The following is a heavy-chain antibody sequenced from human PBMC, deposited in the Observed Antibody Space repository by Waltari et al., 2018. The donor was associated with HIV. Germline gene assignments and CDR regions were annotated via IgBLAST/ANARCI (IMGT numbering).Heavy chain of an antibody. CDR2: INHSGST. J-gene: IGHJ4*02. Sequence: QVQLQQWGAGLLKPSETLSLTCAVYGGSFSRYYWRSIRPPPGKGLEWIGEINHSGSTNYNPSLKSRVTISVDTSKNQFSLKLSSVTAADTAVYYCARGGAVYYYDSSGYSLFDYWGQGTLVTVSS. CDR1: GGSFSRYY. D-gene: IGHD3-22*01. V-gene: IGHV4-34*01. CDR3: ARGGAVYYYDSSGYSLFDY.